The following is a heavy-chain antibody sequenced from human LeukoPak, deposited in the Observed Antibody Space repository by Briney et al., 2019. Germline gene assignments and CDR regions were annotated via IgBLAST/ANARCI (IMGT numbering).Heavy chain of an antibody. CDR2: IKQDGSEK. CDR1: GITFSSFW. D-gene: IGHD5-12*01. Sequence: SGGPLRLSCAASGITFSSFWMSWVRQAPGKGLEWVANIKQDGSEKYYVDSVKGRFTISRDNAKNSLYLQMNSLRAEDTAVYYCARPIVATNLDYWGQGTLVTVSS. CDR3: ARPIVATNLDY. V-gene: IGHV3-7*05. J-gene: IGHJ4*02.